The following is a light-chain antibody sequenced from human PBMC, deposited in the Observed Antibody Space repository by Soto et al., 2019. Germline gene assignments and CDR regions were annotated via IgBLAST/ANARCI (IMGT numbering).Light chain of an antibody. CDR3: QQRSNSPLT. CDR1: QSVSSY. CDR2: DAS. J-gene: IGKJ4*01. V-gene: IGKV3-11*01. Sequence: EIVLTQSPATLSLSPGERATLSCRASQSVSSYLAWYQQKPGQAPRLLIYDASNRATGIPARFSGSGSGTDFTLTISSLEPEDFAVYYCQQRSNSPLTFGEGTKVEIK.